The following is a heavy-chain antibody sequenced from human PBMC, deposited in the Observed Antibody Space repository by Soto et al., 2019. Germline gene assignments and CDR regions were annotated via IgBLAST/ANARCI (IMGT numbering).Heavy chain of an antibody. V-gene: IGHV4-30-4*01. J-gene: IGHJ5*02. D-gene: IGHD3-10*01. CDR2: IHYGGST. Sequence: SETLSLTCTVSGGSLSGGDDYWSWIRQLPGKGLEWIGHIHYGGSTYYSPSFKSRVILSVDTSKSQFSLNLTSATAADTAVYFCARESGPGSFDWFDAWGQGTPVTVSS. CDR3: ARESGPGSFDWFDA. CDR1: GGSLSGGDDY.